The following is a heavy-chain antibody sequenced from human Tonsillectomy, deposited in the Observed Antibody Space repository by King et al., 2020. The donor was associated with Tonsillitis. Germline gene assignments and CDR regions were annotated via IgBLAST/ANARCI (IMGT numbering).Heavy chain of an antibody. CDR2: IYPADSDT. V-gene: IGHV5-51*01. J-gene: IGHJ4*02. Sequence: VQLVESGAEVKKPGESLKISCKGSGFNFTSYWIGWVRQMPGKGLEWMGIIYPADSDTRHSPSFQGQVTISVDKSINTAYLQWSSLKASDTAMYYCPRSHGAYVGLEDWGQGTLVTVSS. CDR3: PRSHGAYVGLED. D-gene: IGHD4-17*01. CDR1: GFNFTSYW.